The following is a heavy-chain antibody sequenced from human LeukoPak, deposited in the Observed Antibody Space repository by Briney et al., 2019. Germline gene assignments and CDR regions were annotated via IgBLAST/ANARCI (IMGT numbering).Heavy chain of an antibody. CDR1: GGSISNTDNF. CDR2: IYYSGST. Sequence: PSETLSLTCTVSGGSISNTDNFWGWIRQPPGKGLEWIGTIYYSGSTYYNPSLKSRVTISVDTSKNQFSLKLSSVTAADTAVYYCASLNAGVYDYVWGSYPSNWFDPWGQGTLVTVSS. CDR3: ASLNAGVYDYVWGSYPSNWFDP. V-gene: IGHV4-39*07. J-gene: IGHJ5*02. D-gene: IGHD3-16*02.